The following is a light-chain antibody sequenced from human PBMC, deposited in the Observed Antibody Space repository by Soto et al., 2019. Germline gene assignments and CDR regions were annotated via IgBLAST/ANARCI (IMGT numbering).Light chain of an antibody. CDR2: AAS. J-gene: IGKJ1*01. CDR3: QKYYSAPRA. V-gene: IGKV1-27*01. CDR1: QGISNY. Sequence: DIQMTQSPSSLSASVGDRVTITCRASQGISNYLAWYQQKPGKVPKLLIYAASTLQSGVPSRFSGSGSGTDFTLTISSLQYEDVAPYYCQKYYSAPRAVGQGTKVDIK.